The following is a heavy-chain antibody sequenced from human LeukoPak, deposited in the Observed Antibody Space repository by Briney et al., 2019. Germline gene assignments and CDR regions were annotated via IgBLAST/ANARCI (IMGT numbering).Heavy chain of an antibody. CDR2: ISYSGST. CDR3: ARYCGGDCYPASFDY. V-gene: IGHV4-39*02. D-gene: IGHD2-21*02. J-gene: IGHJ4*02. CDR1: GGSFSSSSYY. Sequence: PSETLSLTCSVSGGSFSSSSYYWGWIRQPPGKGLEWIGSISYSGSTFYNPSLKSRVTISVDTSKNHFSLMLSSVTAADTAVYYCARYCGGDCYPASFDYWGQGTLVTVSS.